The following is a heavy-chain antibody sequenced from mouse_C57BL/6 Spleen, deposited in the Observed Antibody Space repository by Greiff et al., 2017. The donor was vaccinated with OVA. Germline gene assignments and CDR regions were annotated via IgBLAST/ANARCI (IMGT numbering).Heavy chain of an antibody. V-gene: IGHV1-74*01. J-gene: IGHJ2*01. CDR1: GYTFTSYW. CDR3: AIEFITTVVAPFDY. D-gene: IGHD1-1*01. Sequence: QVQLQQPGAELVKPGASVKVSCKASGYTFTSYWMHWVKQRPGQGLEWIGRLHPSDSDTNYNQKFKGKATLTVDRSSSTAYMQLSSLTSEDSAVYYCAIEFITTVVAPFDYWGQGTTLTVSS. CDR2: LHPSDSDT.